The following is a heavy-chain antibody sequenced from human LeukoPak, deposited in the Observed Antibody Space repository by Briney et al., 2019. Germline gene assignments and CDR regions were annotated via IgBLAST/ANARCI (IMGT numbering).Heavy chain of an antibody. Sequence: SETLSLTCAVSGYSISSGYYWGWIRQPPGKGLEWIGSIYHSGSTYYNPSLKSAVTISVDTTQNQFSLRQSSMSAASTAACYPYQRYNWNDDYWGQGTLVTVSS. D-gene: IGHD1-1*01. CDR1: GYSISSGYY. CDR2: IYHSGST. J-gene: IGHJ4*02. CDR3: YQRYNWNDDY. V-gene: IGHV4-38-2*01.